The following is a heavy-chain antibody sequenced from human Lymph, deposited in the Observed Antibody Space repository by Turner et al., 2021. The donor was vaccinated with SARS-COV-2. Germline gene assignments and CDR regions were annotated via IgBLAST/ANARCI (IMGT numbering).Heavy chain of an antibody. D-gene: IGHD1-26*01. V-gene: IGHV3-7*01. J-gene: IGHJ4*02. CDR1: GFTFSYYW. CDR2: IKQDGSEK. Sequence: EVQLVESGGGLVQPGGSLRLSCAASGFTFSYYWMSWVRQAPGKGLEWVANIKQDGSEKYYVDSVKGRFTISRDNAKKSLFLQMNSLRAEDTAVYYCARMGSSSWYFDYWGQGTLVTVSS. CDR3: ARMGSSSWYFDY.